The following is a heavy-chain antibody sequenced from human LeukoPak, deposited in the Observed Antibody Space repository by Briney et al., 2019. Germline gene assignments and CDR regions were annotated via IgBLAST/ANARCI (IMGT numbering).Heavy chain of an antibody. Sequence: SETLSLTCTVSGGSISSGSYYWSWIRQPAGKGLEWIGRIYTSGSTNYNPSLKSRVTISVDTSKNQFSLKLSSVTAADTAVYYCAREKGGDPISGNWNWFDPWGQGTLVTVSS. J-gene: IGHJ5*02. CDR3: AREKGGDPISGNWNWFDP. CDR2: IYTSGST. V-gene: IGHV4-61*02. D-gene: IGHD2-21*01. CDR1: GGSISSGSYY.